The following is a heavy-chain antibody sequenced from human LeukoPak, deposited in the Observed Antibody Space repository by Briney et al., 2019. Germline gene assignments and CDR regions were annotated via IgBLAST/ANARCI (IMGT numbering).Heavy chain of an antibody. CDR3: AKVAIFGVVISYFDY. CDR1: GFTFSSYG. Sequence: PGRSLRLSCAASGFTFSSYGMHWVRQAPGKGLEWVAVISYDGSNKYYADSVKGRFTISRDNSKNTLYLQMNSLRAEDTAVYYCAKVAIFGVVISYFDYWGQGTLVTVSS. D-gene: IGHD3-3*01. J-gene: IGHJ4*02. V-gene: IGHV3-30*18. CDR2: ISYDGSNK.